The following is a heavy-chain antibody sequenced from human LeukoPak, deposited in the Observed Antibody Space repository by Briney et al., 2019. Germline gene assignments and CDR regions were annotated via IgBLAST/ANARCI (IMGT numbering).Heavy chain of an antibody. CDR1: GFTFSSYA. CDR3: ARATYGGNSAIMDV. Sequence: GRSLRLSCAASGFTFSSYAMHWVRQAPGKGLEWVAVISYDGSNKYYADSVKGRFTISRDNSKNTLYLQMNSLRAEDTAVYYCARATYGGNSAIMDVWGQGTTVTVSS. D-gene: IGHD4-23*01. J-gene: IGHJ6*02. CDR2: ISYDGSNK. V-gene: IGHV3-30-3*01.